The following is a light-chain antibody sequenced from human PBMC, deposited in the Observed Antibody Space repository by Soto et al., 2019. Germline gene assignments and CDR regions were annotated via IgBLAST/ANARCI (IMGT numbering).Light chain of an antibody. CDR2: RNN. CDR3: AAWDNNMGSPA. Sequence: QSVLTQPPSASGTPGQRVSISCSGSNSNIGSKYVYWYQQLPGTAPKLLMYRNNQRPSGVPARFSGSKSGTSASLAISGLRSDDEADYYYAAWDNNMGSPAFGGGTKLTVL. J-gene: IGLJ2*01. CDR1: NSNIGSKY. V-gene: IGLV1-47*01.